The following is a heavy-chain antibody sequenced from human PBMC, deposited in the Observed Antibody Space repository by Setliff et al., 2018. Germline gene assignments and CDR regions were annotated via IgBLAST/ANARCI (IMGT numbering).Heavy chain of an antibody. CDR1: GYTFTSYD. CDR2: MNPNSGNT. Sequence: ASVKVSCKASGYTFTSYDINWVRQATGQGLEWMGWMNPNSGNTGYAQKFQGRVTITRNTSISSAYMELSSLRSEDTAVYYCARGGGQIHYDFWSGYFSDPQPNYYYYYMDVWGKGTTVTVSS. J-gene: IGHJ6*03. CDR3: ARGGGQIHYDFWSGYFSDPQPNYYYYYMDV. D-gene: IGHD3-3*01. V-gene: IGHV1-8*03.